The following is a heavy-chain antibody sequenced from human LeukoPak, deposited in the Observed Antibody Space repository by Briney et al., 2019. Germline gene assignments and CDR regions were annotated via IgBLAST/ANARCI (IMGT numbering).Heavy chain of an antibody. Sequence: GGSLRLSCAASGFTFSSYSMNWVRQAPGKGLEWVSSISSSSSYIYYADSVKGRLTISRDNAKNSLYLQMNSLRAEDTAVYYCARDVGLDWGFGDAFDIWGQGTMVTVSS. CDR1: GFTFSSYS. CDR2: ISSSSSYI. J-gene: IGHJ3*02. V-gene: IGHV3-21*01. D-gene: IGHD3/OR15-3a*01. CDR3: ARDVGLDWGFGDAFDI.